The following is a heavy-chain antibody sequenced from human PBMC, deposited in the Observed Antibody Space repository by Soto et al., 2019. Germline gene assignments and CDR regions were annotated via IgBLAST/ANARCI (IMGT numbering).Heavy chain of an antibody. D-gene: IGHD3-22*01. V-gene: IGHV3-30*18. Sequence: GGSLRLSCAASGFTFRSYGMHWVRQAPGKGLEWVAVTLFDGSNSYYADSVKGRFTISRDNSKNTLYLQMNSLRAEDTAVYYCAKDLYYYDSSGPFDYWGQGTLVTVSS. J-gene: IGHJ4*02. CDR2: TLFDGSNS. CDR1: GFTFRSYG. CDR3: AKDLYYYDSSGPFDY.